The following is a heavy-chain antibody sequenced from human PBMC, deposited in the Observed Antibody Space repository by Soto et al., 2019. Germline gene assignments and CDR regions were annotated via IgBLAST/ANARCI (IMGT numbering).Heavy chain of an antibody. CDR3: SLVYDFWSGPTNRDFDY. Sequence: ASVKVSCKASGYTFTSYYMHWVRQAPGQGLEWMGIINPSGGSTSYAQKFQGRVTMTRDTSTSTVYMELSSLRSEDTAVYYCSLVYDFWSGPTNRDFDYWGQGTLVTVSS. CDR1: GYTFTSYY. J-gene: IGHJ4*02. CDR2: INPSGGST. V-gene: IGHV1-46*01. D-gene: IGHD3-3*01.